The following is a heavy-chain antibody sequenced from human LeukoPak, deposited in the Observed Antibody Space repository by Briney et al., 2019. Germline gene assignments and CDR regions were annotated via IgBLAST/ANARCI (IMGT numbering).Heavy chain of an antibody. CDR3: AKSPQWLVPSWFDP. CDR1: GFTFSSNA. CDR2: TSGSGGAT. Sequence: GGSLRLSCAASGFTFSSNAMSWVRQAPGKGLEWVSGTSGSGGATYCADSVKGRFSISRDNSKNTLYLQMNSLRAEDTAIYYCAKSPQWLVPSWFDPWGQGTLVTVSS. D-gene: IGHD6-19*01. J-gene: IGHJ5*02. V-gene: IGHV3-23*01.